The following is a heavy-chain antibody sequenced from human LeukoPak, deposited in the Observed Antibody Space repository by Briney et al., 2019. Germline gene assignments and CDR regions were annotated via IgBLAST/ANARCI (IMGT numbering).Heavy chain of an antibody. V-gene: IGHV1-2*02. D-gene: IGHD6-13*01. Sequence: GASVEVSCKASGYTFTGYYMHWVRQAPGQGLEWMGWINPNSGGTNYAQKFQGRVTMTRDTSISTAYMELSRLRSDDTAVYYCARTRPGIAAAGVDYWGQGTLVTVSS. J-gene: IGHJ4*02. CDR3: ARTRPGIAAAGVDY. CDR2: INPNSGGT. CDR1: GYTFTGYY.